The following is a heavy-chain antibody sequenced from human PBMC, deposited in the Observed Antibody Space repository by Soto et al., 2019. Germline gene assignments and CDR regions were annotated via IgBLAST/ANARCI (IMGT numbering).Heavy chain of an antibody. CDR1: GFTFSSYA. V-gene: IGHV3-23*01. CDR3: AKFSPELPDY. J-gene: IGHJ4*02. CDR2: ISGSGGST. Sequence: WGSLRLSCSASGFTFSSYAMSWFRQAPGKGLEWVSAISGSGGSTYYADSVKGRFTISRDNSKNTLYLQMNSLRAEDTAVYYCAKFSPELPDYWGQGTLVTVSS. D-gene: IGHD1-7*01.